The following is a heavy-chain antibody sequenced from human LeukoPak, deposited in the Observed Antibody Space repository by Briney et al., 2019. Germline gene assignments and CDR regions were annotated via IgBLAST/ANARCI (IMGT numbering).Heavy chain of an antibody. V-gene: IGHV3-48*01. J-gene: IGHJ6*03. CDR3: AREDHAFYYYMDV. CDR1: GFTFSNYN. Sequence: GGSLRLSCVASGFTFSNYNMNWVRQAPGKGLEWVSYYANSVKGRFTISRDNAKNSLYLQMNSLRAEDTAVYYCAREDHAFYYYMDVWGKGTTVTVSS.